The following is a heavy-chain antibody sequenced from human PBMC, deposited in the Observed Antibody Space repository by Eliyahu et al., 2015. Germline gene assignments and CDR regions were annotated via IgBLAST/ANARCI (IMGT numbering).Heavy chain of an antibody. Sequence: QLQLQESGPGLVKPSESLSLXCTVXXGSISSSSYYWGWIRQPPGKGLEWIGXIYYSGSTYYNPSLKSRVTISVDTSKNQFSLKLSSVTAADTAVYYCATSQGGYFDYWGQGTLVTVSS. CDR3: ATSQGGYFDY. D-gene: IGHD3-16*01. J-gene: IGHJ4*02. CDR1: XGSISSSSYY. CDR2: IYYSGST. V-gene: IGHV4-39*01.